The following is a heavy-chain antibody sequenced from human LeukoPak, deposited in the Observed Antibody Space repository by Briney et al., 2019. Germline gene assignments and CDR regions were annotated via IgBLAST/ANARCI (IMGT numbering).Heavy chain of an antibody. CDR1: GYTFTGYY. D-gene: IGHD6-19*01. CDR3: ARPYSSGWTTGY. V-gene: IGHV1-2*02. J-gene: IGHJ4*02. Sequence: ASVKVSCKASGYTFTGYYMHWVRQAPGQGLEWMGWINPNSGGTNFAQKFQGRVTMTRDTSNSTAYMELSRLRSDDTAVYYCARPYSSGWTTGYWGQGTLVTVSS. CDR2: INPNSGGT.